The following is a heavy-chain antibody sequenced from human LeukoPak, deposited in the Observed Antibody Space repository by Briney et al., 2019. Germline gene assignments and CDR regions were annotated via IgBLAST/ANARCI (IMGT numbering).Heavy chain of an antibody. J-gene: IGHJ6*02. D-gene: IGHD6-6*01. V-gene: IGHV3-30*18. CDR1: GFTFSSYG. Sequence: GSLRLSCAASGFTFSSYGIHWVRQAPGKGLEWVAVISYDGSNKYYADSVKGRFTISRDNSKNTLYLQMNSLRAEDTAVYYCAKDSSSRFYYYYGMDVWGQGTTVAVSS. CDR2: ISYDGSNK. CDR3: AKDSSSRFYYYYGMDV.